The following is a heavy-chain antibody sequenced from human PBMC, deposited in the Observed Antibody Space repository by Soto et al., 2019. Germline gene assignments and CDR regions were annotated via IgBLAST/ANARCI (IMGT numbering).Heavy chain of an antibody. CDR1: GGSISSGGYY. CDR2: IYYSGST. D-gene: IGHD6-13*01. CDR3: ARGEAAAAFFDY. Sequence: SETLSLTCTVSGGSISSGGYYWSWIRQHPGKGLEWIGYIYYSGSTYYNPSLKSRVTISVDTSKNQFSLKLSSVTAADTAVYYCARGEAAAAFFDYWGQGTLVTVSS. V-gene: IGHV4-31*03. J-gene: IGHJ4*02.